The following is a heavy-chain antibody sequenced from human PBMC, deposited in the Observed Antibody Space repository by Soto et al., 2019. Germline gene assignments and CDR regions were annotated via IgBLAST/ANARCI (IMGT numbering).Heavy chain of an antibody. Sequence: SETLSLTCAVYGGSFSGYYWSWIRQPPGKGLEWIGEINHSGSTNYNPSLKSRVTISVDTSKNQFSLKLSSVTAADTAVYYCARGVYSSGWYKRGGNWFDPWGQGTLVTVS. J-gene: IGHJ5*02. D-gene: IGHD6-19*01. CDR3: ARGVYSSGWYKRGGNWFDP. V-gene: IGHV4-34*01. CDR1: GGSFSGYY. CDR2: INHSGST.